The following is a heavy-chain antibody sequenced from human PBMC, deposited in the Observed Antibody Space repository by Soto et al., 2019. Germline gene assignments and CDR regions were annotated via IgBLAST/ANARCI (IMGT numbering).Heavy chain of an antibody. CDR1: GGTFSSYA. CDR2: IIPIFGTA. CDR3: ARHRPHYYDSSGYYYVPADPFDI. J-gene: IGHJ3*02. Sequence: QVQLVQSGAEVKKPGSSVKVSCKASGGTFSSYAISWVRQAPGQGLEWMGGIIPIFGTANYAQKFQGRVTITADESTSTAYMELSSLRSEDTAVYYCARHRPHYYDSSGYYYVPADPFDIWGQGTMVTVSS. D-gene: IGHD3-22*01. V-gene: IGHV1-69*01.